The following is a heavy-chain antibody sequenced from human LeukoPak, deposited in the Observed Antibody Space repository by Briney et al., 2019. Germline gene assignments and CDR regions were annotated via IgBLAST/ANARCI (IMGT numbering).Heavy chain of an antibody. J-gene: IGHJ4*02. D-gene: IGHD6-13*01. Sequence: GGSLRLSCAASGFTFSSYAMHWVRQAPGKGLEWVAVISYDGSNKYYAGSVKGRFTISRDNSRNTLYLQMNSLRTEDTAVYYCARALSSSWPPGGYWGQGTLVTVSS. CDR3: ARALSSSWPPGGY. CDR2: ISYDGSNK. CDR1: GFTFSSYA. V-gene: IGHV3-30-3*01.